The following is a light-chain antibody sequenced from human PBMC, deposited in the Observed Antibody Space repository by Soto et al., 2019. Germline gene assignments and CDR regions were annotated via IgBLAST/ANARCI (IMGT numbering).Light chain of an antibody. Sequence: EIVMTQSPATLSVSPGERAALSLRASQSVSSKLAWYRQRPGQAPRLVIYDTSTRATGVPARFSGSGSGTEFTLTISSLQSEDFGVYYCQQYNDWFSITFGQGTRLEIK. CDR1: QSVSSK. V-gene: IGKV3-15*01. J-gene: IGKJ5*01. CDR3: QQYNDWFSIT. CDR2: DTS.